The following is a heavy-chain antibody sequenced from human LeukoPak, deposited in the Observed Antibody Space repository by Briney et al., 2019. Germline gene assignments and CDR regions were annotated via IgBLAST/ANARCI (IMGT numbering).Heavy chain of an antibody. D-gene: IGHD3-22*01. J-gene: IGHJ4*02. CDR2: INTDGSTT. Sequence: PGGSLRLSCAASGFTFSSYWLHWVRQAPGKGLVWVSRINTDGSTTDYADSVKGRFTISRDNAKNTLYLQVNSLGAEDTAVYYCARESYYDSSGFDYWGQGTLVTVPS. CDR1: GFTFSSYW. CDR3: ARESYYDSSGFDY. V-gene: IGHV3-74*01.